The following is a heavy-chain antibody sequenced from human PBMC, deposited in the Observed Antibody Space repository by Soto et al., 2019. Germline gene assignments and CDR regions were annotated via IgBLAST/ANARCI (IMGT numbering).Heavy chain of an antibody. CDR1: GFSFSSYS. D-gene: IGHD1-26*01. J-gene: IGHJ4*02. CDR3: ARDPMSGSQKLYFDY. Sequence: LRLSCTASGFSFSSYSMNWVRQAPGKGLEWVSYISGGGGTTYYADSVKGRFTISRDNAKKSLYLQLSSLRDVDTAVYYCARDPMSGSQKLYFDYWGQGTLVTVSS. V-gene: IGHV3-48*02. CDR2: ISGGGGTT.